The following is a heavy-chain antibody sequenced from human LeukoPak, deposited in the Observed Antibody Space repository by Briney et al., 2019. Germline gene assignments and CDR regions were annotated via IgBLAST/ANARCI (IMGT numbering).Heavy chain of an antibody. Sequence: GGSLRLSCAASRFTFSSYNMNWVSQAPGKGLEWVSDISSSGSTIYFADSVKGRFTISRDNAKNSLYLQMNSLRDEDTAVYYCARLEYYYVSGNYYKLFDYWGQGTLVTVCS. CDR2: ISSSGSTI. V-gene: IGHV3-48*02. CDR1: RFTFSSYN. CDR3: ARLEYYYVSGNYYKLFDY. D-gene: IGHD3-10*01. J-gene: IGHJ4*02.